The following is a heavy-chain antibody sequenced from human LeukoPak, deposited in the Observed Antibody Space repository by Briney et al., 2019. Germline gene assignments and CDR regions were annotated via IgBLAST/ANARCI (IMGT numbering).Heavy chain of an antibody. Sequence: PGGSLRLSCAASGFTFSTFEMNWVRQAPGEGREWVSYISNSCSPTLDANSVKGRFTISRDNAKNSLYLQMNCLRADDTAVYYCAREADTIFGVSTCGMDVWGQGTTVTVSS. CDR1: GFTFSTFE. CDR3: AREADTIFGVSTCGMDV. V-gene: IGHV3-48*03. D-gene: IGHD3-3*01. J-gene: IGHJ6*02. CDR2: ISNSCSPT.